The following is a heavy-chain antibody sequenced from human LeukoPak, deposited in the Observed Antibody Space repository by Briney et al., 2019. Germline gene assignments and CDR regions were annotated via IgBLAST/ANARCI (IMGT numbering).Heavy chain of an antibody. D-gene: IGHD2-2*01. CDR2: TYYRSKWYN. CDR1: GDSVSSNSAA. V-gene: IGHV6-1*01. J-gene: IGHJ3*02. Sequence: SQTLSLTCAISGDSVSSNSAAWNWIRQSPSRGLEWLGRTYYRSKWYNDYAVSVKSRITINPDTSKNQFSLQLNSVTPEDTAVYYCAQGYCSSTSRLGLYAFDIWGQGTMVTVSS. CDR3: AQGYCSSTSRLGLYAFDI.